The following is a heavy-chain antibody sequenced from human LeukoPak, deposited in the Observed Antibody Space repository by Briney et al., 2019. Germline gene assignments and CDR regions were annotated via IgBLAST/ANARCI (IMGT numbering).Heavy chain of an antibody. V-gene: IGHV4-34*01. J-gene: IGHJ5*02. D-gene: IGHD3-10*01. CDR2: INHSGST. Sequence: PSETLSLTCAVYGGSFSGYYWSWIRQPPGKGLEWIGEINHSGSTNYNPSLKSRVTISVDTSKNQFSLKLSSVTAADTAVYYCARVRITMVRGVMGPRWFDPWGQGTLVTVSS. CDR1: GGSFSGYY. CDR3: ARVRITMVRGVMGPRWFDP.